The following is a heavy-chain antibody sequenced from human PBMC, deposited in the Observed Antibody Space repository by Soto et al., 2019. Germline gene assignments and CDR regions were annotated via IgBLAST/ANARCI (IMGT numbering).Heavy chain of an antibody. CDR3: ASSEQLVHAFDI. D-gene: IGHD6-13*01. CDR1: GGTFSSYA. V-gene: IGHV1-69*01. Sequence: QVQLVQSGAEVKKPGSSVKVSCKASGGTFSSYAISWVRQAPGQGLEGVGGIIPIFGTANYAQKVQGRVTITADESTSTAYMELSSLRSEDTAVYYCASSEQLVHAFDIWGQGTMVTVSS. J-gene: IGHJ3*02. CDR2: IIPIFGTA.